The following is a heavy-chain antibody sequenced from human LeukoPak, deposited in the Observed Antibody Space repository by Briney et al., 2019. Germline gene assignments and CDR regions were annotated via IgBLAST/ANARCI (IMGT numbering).Heavy chain of an antibody. CDR3: ARGQPEPTGTTPGAWGYYYYYYMDV. V-gene: IGHV3-30*01. CDR2: ISYDGSNK. CDR1: GFTFSSYA. Sequence: GGSLRLSCAASGFTFSSYAMSWVRQAPGKGLEWVAVISYDGSNKYYADSVKGRFTISRDNSKNTLYLQMNSLRAEDTAVYYCARGQPEPTGTTPGAWGYYYYYYMDVWGKGTTVTVSS. J-gene: IGHJ6*03. D-gene: IGHD1-1*01.